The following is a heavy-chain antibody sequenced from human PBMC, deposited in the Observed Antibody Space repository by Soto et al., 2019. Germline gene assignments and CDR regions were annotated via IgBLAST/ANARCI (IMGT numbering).Heavy chain of an antibody. J-gene: IGHJ4*02. CDR3: ARVVSGWTTYYFDY. D-gene: IGHD6-19*01. CDR1: GYTFTSYD. CDR2: MNPNSGNT. Sequence: GASVKVSCKASGYTFTSYDINWVRQATGQGLEWMGWMNPNSGNTGYAQKFQGRVTMTRNTSISTAYMELSSLRSEDTAVYYCARVVSGWTTYYFDYWGQGTLVTVSS. V-gene: IGHV1-8*01.